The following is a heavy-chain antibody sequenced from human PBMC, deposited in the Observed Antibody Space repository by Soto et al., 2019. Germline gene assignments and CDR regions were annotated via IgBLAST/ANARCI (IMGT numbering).Heavy chain of an antibody. J-gene: IGHJ2*01. CDR2: VSGSDGST. CDR1: GFTFSSYT. D-gene: IGHD2-15*01. V-gene: IGHV3-23*01. Sequence: EVQLLESGGNLVQPGGSLRLSCAASGFTFSSYTMSWVRQAPGKGLVWVSAVSGSDGSTYYADSVKGRFTCSRDNSENTLYLQMNSVRAEDTAVYYCAKGHCTGVSCYRRYWYFDLWGRGTLVTVSS. CDR3: AKGHCTGVSCYRRYWYFDL.